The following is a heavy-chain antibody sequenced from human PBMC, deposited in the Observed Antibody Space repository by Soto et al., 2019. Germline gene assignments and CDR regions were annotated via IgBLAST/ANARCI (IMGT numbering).Heavy chain of an antibody. CDR3: ARLGNWDENWYFDL. D-gene: IGHD1-1*01. Sequence: QAQLVQSGAEVKKPGASVKVSCKASGYSFISHGITWVRQAPGQGLEWMGWVSGDNGNTNYAQKLQGRVTMTTDTSTDTAVMELRSLISDDTAVYYCARLGNWDENWYFDLWGRGTLVIVSS. J-gene: IGHJ2*01. V-gene: IGHV1-18*04. CDR1: GYSFISHG. CDR2: VSGDNGNT.